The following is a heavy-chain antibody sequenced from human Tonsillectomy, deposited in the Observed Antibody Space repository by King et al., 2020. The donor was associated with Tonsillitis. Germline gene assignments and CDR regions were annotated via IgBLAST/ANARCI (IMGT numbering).Heavy chain of an antibody. CDR2: ISAYSGDT. CDR1: GYTFTSYR. J-gene: IGHJ4*02. D-gene: IGHD3-16*01. Sequence: QLVQSGPEVKKPGASVKVSCKASGYTFTSYRINWLRHTPGQGLEWLGWISAYSGDTKYAQKFQGRVTMTRDTLTNTAYMELRSLRSDDTAVYYCAREGHVGGISVSEMGFWGQGTLVTVPS. CDR3: AREGHVGGISVSEMGF. V-gene: IGHV1-18*01.